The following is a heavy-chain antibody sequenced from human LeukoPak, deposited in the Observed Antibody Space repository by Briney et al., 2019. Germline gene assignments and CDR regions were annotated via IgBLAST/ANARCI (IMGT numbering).Heavy chain of an antibody. CDR3: AKYLHIAAAVPYYFDY. J-gene: IGHJ4*02. CDR2: ISGSGGST. Sequence: GGSLRLSCAASGFTFSSYAMSWVRQAPGKGLEWVSAISGSGGSTYYADSVKGRFTISRDNSKNTLYLQMNSLRAEDTAVYYCAKYLHIAAAVPYYFDYWGQGTLVTVSS. V-gene: IGHV3-23*01. D-gene: IGHD6-13*01. CDR1: GFTFSSYA.